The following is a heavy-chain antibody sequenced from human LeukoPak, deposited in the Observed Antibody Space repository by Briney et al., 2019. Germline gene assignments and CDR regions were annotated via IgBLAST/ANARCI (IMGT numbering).Heavy chain of an antibody. J-gene: IGHJ5*02. V-gene: IGHV1-46*01. D-gene: IGHD3-9*01. Sequence: ASVKVSCKASGYTFTSYYMHWVRQAPGQGLAWMGIINPSGGSTSYAQKFQGRVTMTRDTSTSTVYMELSSLRSEDTAVYYCARDGSRNDILTGSPGRNWFDPWGQGTLVTVSS. CDR2: INPSGGST. CDR1: GYTFTSYY. CDR3: ARDGSRNDILTGSPGRNWFDP.